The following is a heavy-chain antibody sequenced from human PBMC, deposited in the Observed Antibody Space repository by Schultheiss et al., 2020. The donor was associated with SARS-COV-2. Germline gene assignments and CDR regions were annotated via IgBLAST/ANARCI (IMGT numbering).Heavy chain of an antibody. J-gene: IGHJ4*02. CDR1: GFTFGDST. CDR3: AKGPGIAAAGFDY. Sequence: GGSLRLSCTTSGFTFGDSTMSWVRQAPGKGLEWVGFIRSQAYGGTTEYAASVKGRFTISRDDSKNTLYLQMNSLRAEDTAVYYCAKGPGIAAAGFDYWGQGTLVTVSS. D-gene: IGHD6-13*01. V-gene: IGHV3-49*04. CDR2: IRSQAYGGTT.